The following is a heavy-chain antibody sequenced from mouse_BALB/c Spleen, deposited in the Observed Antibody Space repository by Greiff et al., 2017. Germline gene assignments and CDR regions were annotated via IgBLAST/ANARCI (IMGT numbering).Heavy chain of an antibody. CDR3: ARDRGKYWFAY. CDR1: GFTFSDYY. D-gene: IGHD1-1*01. J-gene: IGHJ3*01. CDR2: ISAGGSYT. V-gene: IGHV5-4*02. Sequence: EVKLMESGGGLVKPGGSLKLSCAASGFTFSDYYMYWVRQTPGQRLEWVATISAGGSYTYYPDSVKGRFTISKDNAKNNLYLQMSSLKSEDTAMYYCARDRGKYWFAYWGQGTLVTVSA.